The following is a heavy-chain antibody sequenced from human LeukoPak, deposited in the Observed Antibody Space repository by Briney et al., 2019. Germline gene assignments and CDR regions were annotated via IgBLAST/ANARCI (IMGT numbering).Heavy chain of an antibody. D-gene: IGHD6-19*01. J-gene: IGHJ4*02. CDR1: GFTVSSKY. Sequence: GGSLRLSCAASGFTVSSKYMSWVRQAPGKGLEWVSVLYSGGTTYYADSVKGRLTISRDNSKNTLYLQMNSLRAEDTAVYYCARGAVAGPYYFDYWGQGTLVTVSS. CDR3: ARGAVAGPYYFDY. V-gene: IGHV3-53*01. CDR2: LYSGGTT.